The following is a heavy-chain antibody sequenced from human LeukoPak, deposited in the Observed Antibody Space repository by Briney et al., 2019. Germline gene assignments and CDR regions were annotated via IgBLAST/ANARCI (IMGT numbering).Heavy chain of an antibody. CDR3: ARDSGRYGYYMDV. Sequence: GGSLRLSCAASGFTFSSYAMSWVRQAPGKGLEWVSGISGIGGRTYYADSVKGRFSISRDNSKNTVYLQMNSLRVEDTAVYYCARDSGRYGYYMDVWGKGTTVTVSS. D-gene: IGHD1-26*01. V-gene: IGHV3-23*01. CDR1: GFTFSSYA. J-gene: IGHJ6*04. CDR2: ISGIGGRT.